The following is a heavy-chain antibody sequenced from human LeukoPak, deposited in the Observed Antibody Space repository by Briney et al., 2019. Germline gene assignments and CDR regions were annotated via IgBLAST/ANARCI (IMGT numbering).Heavy chain of an antibody. CDR3: GHGSPIDH. J-gene: IGHJ4*02. D-gene: IGHD3-10*01. Sequence: GGSLRLSCAASAFTFSVCAMSWVRQAPGKGLEWVSGISGSGGTTYYADSVKGRFTISRDNSKNTLYVQMNSLRAEDTAVCYCGHGSPIDHWGQGTLVTVSS. CDR1: AFTFSVCA. CDR2: ISGSGGTT. V-gene: IGHV3-23*01.